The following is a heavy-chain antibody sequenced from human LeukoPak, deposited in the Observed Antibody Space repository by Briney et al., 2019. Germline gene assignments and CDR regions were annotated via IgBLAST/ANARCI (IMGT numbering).Heavy chain of an antibody. CDR3: ATTTAAHTAVLKYYYCYMDV. CDR2: FAPEYGET. D-gene: IGHD5-18*01. V-gene: IGHV1-24*01. J-gene: IGHJ6*03. Sequence: ASVKVSCKVSGYTLTELSMHWVRQAPGKGLEWMGGFAPEYGETIYAQKFQGRVTMTEDASTDTAYMELSSLRSEDTAVYYCATTTAAHTAVLKYYYCYMDVWGKGTTVTISS. CDR1: GYTLTELS.